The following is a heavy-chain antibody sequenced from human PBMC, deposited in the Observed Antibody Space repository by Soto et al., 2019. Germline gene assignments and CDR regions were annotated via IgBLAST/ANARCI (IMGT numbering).Heavy chain of an antibody. CDR1: GGSISSSAYY. CDR2: IHHGGST. J-gene: IGHJ6*03. D-gene: IGHD2-2*01. CDR3: ARLSPFHCSSTSCYPYYYMDV. Sequence: PSETLSLTCTVSGGSISSSAYYWGWVRQPPGKGLEWIGSIHHGGSTYSNPSLKSRVTMPIDTSKNQFSLKLSSVTAADTAVYYCARLSPFHCSSTSCYPYYYMDVWGKGTTVTVSS. V-gene: IGHV4-39*01.